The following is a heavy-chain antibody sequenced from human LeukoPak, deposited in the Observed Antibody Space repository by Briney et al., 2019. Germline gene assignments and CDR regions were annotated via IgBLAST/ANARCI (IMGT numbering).Heavy chain of an antibody. CDR2: FDPEDGET. CDR1: GYTLTELS. CDR3: ATGAEYYYDSSGYHGHFQH. V-gene: IGHV1-24*01. J-gene: IGHJ1*01. Sequence: ASVKVSWKVSGYTLTELSMHWLRQAPGKGLEWMGGFDPEDGETIYAQKFQGRVTITEDTSTDTAYMELSSLRSEDTAVYYCATGAEYYYDSSGYHGHFQHWGQGTLVTVSS. D-gene: IGHD3-22*01.